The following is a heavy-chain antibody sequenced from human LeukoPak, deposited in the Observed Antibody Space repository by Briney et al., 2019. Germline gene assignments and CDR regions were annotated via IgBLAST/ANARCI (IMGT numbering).Heavy chain of an antibody. Sequence: GGSLRLSCPAPGFTFSSYSMNWVRQAPGKGLEWVSSISSSSSYIYYADSVKGRFTISRDNAKNSLYLQMNSLRAEDTAVYYCAKGIAVAGEIDYWGQGTLVTVSS. V-gene: IGHV3-21*01. D-gene: IGHD6-19*01. CDR3: AKGIAVAGEIDY. CDR1: GFTFSSYS. J-gene: IGHJ4*02. CDR2: ISSSSSYI.